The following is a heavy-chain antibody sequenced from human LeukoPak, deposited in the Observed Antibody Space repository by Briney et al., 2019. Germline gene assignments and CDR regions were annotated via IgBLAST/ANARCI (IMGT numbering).Heavy chain of an antibody. CDR3: ARALGYSAG. CDR2: IKGDGTIT. Sequence: GGSLRLSSPASRFILSSYWMHWVSQVPGKWLVWVSSIKGDGTITNYADSVVSLFTNSRDSADNTLYLQMNSLRAEDTSVYYCARALGYSAGWGQGTLVIVSS. CDR1: RFILSSYW. D-gene: IGHD4-11*01. V-gene: IGHV3-74*01. J-gene: IGHJ4*02.